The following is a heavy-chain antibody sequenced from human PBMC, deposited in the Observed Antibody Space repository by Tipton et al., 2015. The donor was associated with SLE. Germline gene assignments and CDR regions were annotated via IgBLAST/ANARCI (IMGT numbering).Heavy chain of an antibody. CDR2: IRSKAYGGTT. Sequence: SLRLSCTASGFTFGDYAMSWVRQAPGKGLEWVGFIRSKAYGGTTEYAASVKGRFTISRDDSKSIAYLQMNSLKTEDTAVYYCTRIAAAEYFDYWGQGTLVTVSS. CDR3: TRIAAAEYFDY. V-gene: IGHV3-49*04. CDR1: GFTFGDYA. J-gene: IGHJ4*02. D-gene: IGHD6-13*01.